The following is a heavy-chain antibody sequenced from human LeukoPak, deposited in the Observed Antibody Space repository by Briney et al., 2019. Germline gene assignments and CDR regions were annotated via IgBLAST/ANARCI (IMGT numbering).Heavy chain of an antibody. CDR3: GKAPVTSCRGAFCYPFDS. D-gene: IGHD2-15*01. CDR2: TSSSDAGK. CDR1: GFSLSSYA. Sequence: GGSLRLSCTVSGFSLSSYALSWVRRAPGKGLEWVSATSSSDAGKYYADSVRGRFTISRDNSRNTMYLQMNSLRVEDAAVYYCGKAPVTSCRGAFCYPFDSWGQGTLVTVSS. J-gene: IGHJ4*02. V-gene: IGHV3-23*01.